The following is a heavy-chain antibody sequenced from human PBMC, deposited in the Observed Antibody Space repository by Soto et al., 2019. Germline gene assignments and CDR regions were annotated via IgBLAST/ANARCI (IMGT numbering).Heavy chain of an antibody. Sequence: ASVKVSCKASGYTFTSYDINWVRQATGQGLEWMGWINPNSGNTAYAQKFQGRVNMTRNTSTGTASMELSSLRSEDTAVYYCARSGSSFDWGQGTLVTVSS. D-gene: IGHD6-6*01. CDR3: ARSGSSFD. CDR2: INPNSGNT. J-gene: IGHJ4*02. CDR1: GYTFTSYD. V-gene: IGHV1-8*01.